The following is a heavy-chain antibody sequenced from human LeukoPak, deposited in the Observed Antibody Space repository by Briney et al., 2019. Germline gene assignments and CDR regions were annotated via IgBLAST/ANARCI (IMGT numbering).Heavy chain of an antibody. V-gene: IGHV3-23*01. D-gene: IGHD6-13*01. CDR2: ISGSGGST. CDR3: AKFSSSWYLVGRNFDY. Sequence: GGSLRLSCAASGFTFSSYAMSWVRQAPGKGLEWVSAISGSGGSTYYADSVKGRLTISRDNSKNTLYLQMNSLRAEDTAVYYCAKFSSSWYLVGRNFDYWGQGTLVTVSS. CDR1: GFTFSSYA. J-gene: IGHJ4*02.